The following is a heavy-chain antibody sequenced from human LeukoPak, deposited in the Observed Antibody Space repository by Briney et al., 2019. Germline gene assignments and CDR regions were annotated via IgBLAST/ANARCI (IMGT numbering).Heavy chain of an antibody. Sequence: PGGSLRLSCAASGFTFSSYAMHWVRQAPGKGLEWVAVISYDGSNKYYADSVKGRFTISRDNSKNTLYLQMNSLRAEDTAVYYCARVTQLWVITNPLDYWGQGTLVTVSS. J-gene: IGHJ4*02. V-gene: IGHV3-30-3*01. CDR1: GFTFSSYA. CDR3: ARVTQLWVITNPLDY. D-gene: IGHD3-22*01. CDR2: ISYDGSNK.